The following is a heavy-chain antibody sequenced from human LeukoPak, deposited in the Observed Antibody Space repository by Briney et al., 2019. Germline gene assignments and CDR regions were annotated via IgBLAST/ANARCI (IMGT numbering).Heavy chain of an antibody. D-gene: IGHD1-26*01. Sequence: GASVTVSCKASGYTFTGYYMHWVRQAPGQGLEWMGRINPNSGGTNYAQKFQGRVTMTRDTSISTAYMELSRLRSDDTAVYYCARSRIRQPVGAAGYWGQGTLVTVSS. CDR1: GYTFTGYY. CDR2: INPNSGGT. J-gene: IGHJ4*02. V-gene: IGHV1-2*06. CDR3: ARSRIRQPVGAAGY.